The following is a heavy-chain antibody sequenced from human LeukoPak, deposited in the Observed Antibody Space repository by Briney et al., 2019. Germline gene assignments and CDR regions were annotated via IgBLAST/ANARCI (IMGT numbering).Heavy chain of an antibody. Sequence: PSETLSLTCTVSGGSITNFYWSWLRQSPGKGLEWIGYIYHSGGALYNPSLKSRLTISVDASKNEFSLKLKSVTAADTAVYYCARSFWNGSKRLDYWGQGTVVTVSS. J-gene: IGHJ4*02. V-gene: IGHV4-59*08. CDR3: ARSFWNGSKRLDY. CDR1: GGSITNFY. CDR2: IYHSGGA. D-gene: IGHD3-3*01.